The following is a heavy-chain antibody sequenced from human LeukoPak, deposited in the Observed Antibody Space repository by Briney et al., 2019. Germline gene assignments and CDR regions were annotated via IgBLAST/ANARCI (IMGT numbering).Heavy chain of an antibody. CDR2: IYYSGST. J-gene: IGHJ4*02. D-gene: IGHD6-13*01. Sequence: SETLSLTCTVSGGSISSSSYYWGWIRQPPGKGLEWIGSIYYSGSTYYNPSLESRVTISVDTSKNQFSLKLSSVTAADTAVYFCTGEKAGTIVDYWGQGTLVTVSS. CDR1: GGSISSSSYY. CDR3: TGEKAGTIVDY. V-gene: IGHV4-39*02.